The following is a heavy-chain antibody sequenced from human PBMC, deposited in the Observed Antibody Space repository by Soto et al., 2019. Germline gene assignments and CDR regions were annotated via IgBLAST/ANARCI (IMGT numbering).Heavy chain of an antibody. CDR1: VFTLSGYW. V-gene: IGHV3-7*03. CDR2: IKQDGSEE. D-gene: IGHD6-6*01. Sequence: VGSLRLACASSVFTLSGYWMSCVRQPPGKGLEWVANIKQDGSEEYYVDSVKGRFTISRDTAKNSLYLQMNSLRAEDTAVYYCSRGRGAASQTTFDILGQGTMVTVSS. CDR3: SRGRGAASQTTFDI. J-gene: IGHJ3*02.